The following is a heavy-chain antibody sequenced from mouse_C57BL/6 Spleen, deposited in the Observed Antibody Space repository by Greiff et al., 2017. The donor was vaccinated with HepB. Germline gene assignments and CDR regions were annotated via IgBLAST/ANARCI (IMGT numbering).Heavy chain of an antibody. Sequence: QVQLQQPGAELVKPGASVKLSCKASGYTFTSYWMQWVKQRPGQGLEWIGEIDPSDSYTNYNQKFKGKATLTVDTSSSTAYMQLSSLTSEDSAVYYCARRRGSGYWGQGTTLTVSS. CDR2: IDPSDSYT. J-gene: IGHJ2*01. V-gene: IGHV1-50*01. CDR1: GYTFTSYW. CDR3: ARRRGSGY.